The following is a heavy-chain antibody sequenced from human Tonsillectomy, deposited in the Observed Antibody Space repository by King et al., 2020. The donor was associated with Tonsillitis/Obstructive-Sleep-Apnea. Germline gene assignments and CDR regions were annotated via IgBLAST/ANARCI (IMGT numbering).Heavy chain of an antibody. J-gene: IGHJ6*02. Sequence: VQLVESGGGLIQPGGSLRLSCAASGFTVSSNYMSWVRQAPGKGLEWVSLIYSGGSTYYADSVKGRFTISRDNSENTLYLQMNSLRAEDTAVYYCARVGGALGAYYFYGMDVWAKGPRSPSP. CDR2: IYSGGST. CDR3: ARVGGALGAYYFYGMDV. V-gene: IGHV3-53*01. CDR1: GFTVSSNY. D-gene: IGHD3-10*01.